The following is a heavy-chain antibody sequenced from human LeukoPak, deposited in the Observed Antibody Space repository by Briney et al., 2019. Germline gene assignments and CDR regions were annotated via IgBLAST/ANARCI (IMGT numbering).Heavy chain of an antibody. J-gene: IGHJ3*02. CDR3: ARERAGTTGGDAFDI. CDR1: GFTFSDYY. CDR2: ISSSGCTI. Sequence: GGSLGLSCAASGFTFSDYYMSWIRQAPGKGLEWVSYISSSGCTIYYADYVKGRFTISRDNAKNSLYLQMNSLRAEDTAVYYCARERAGTTGGDAFDIWGQGTMVTVSS. V-gene: IGHV3-11*04. D-gene: IGHD1-1*01.